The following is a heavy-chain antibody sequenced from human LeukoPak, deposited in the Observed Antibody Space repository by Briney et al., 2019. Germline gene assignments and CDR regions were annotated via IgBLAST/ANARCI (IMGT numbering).Heavy chain of an antibody. J-gene: IGHJ3*02. V-gene: IGHV1-2*02. D-gene: IGHD3-9*01. Sequence: ASVKVSCKASGYTFTGYYMHWVRQAPGQGLEWMGWINPNSGGTNYAQKFQGRVTMTRDTSISTAYMELSRLRSDDAAVYYCARDDGLTYWEEKRWLRYFDWRSRKGKDAFDIWGQGTMVTVSS. CDR1: GYTFTGYY. CDR3: ARDDGLTYWEEKRWLRYFDWRSRKGKDAFDI. CDR2: INPNSGGT.